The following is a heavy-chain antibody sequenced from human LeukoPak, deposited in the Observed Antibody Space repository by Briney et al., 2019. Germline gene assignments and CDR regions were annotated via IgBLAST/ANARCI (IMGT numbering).Heavy chain of an antibody. V-gene: IGHV3-9*03. CDR3: AEVGRPGYCSGGSCYLFDY. CDR1: GFTFDDYA. CDR2: ISWNSGSI. D-gene: IGHD2-15*01. Sequence: GGSLRLSCAASGFTFDDYAMHWVRQAPGKGLEWVSGISWNSGSIGYADSVKGRFTISRDNAKNSLYLQMNSLRAEDMALYYCAEVGRPGYCSGGSCYLFDYWGQGTLVTVSS. J-gene: IGHJ4*02.